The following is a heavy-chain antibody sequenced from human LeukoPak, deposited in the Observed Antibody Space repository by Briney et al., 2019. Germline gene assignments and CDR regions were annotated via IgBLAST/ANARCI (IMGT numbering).Heavy chain of an antibody. CDR1: GFTFSGYN. J-gene: IGHJ4*02. D-gene: IGHD2-15*01. V-gene: IGHV3-21*01. CDR2: ISSSSSNT. Sequence: GGSLRLSCAASGFTFSGYNMNWVRQAPGEGLEWVSSISSSSSNTYYADSLKGRFTISRDNAKNSLYLQMSSLRAEDTALYYCARGSCSGGRCYLASHFDYWGQGALVTVSS. CDR3: ARGSCSGGRCYLASHFDY.